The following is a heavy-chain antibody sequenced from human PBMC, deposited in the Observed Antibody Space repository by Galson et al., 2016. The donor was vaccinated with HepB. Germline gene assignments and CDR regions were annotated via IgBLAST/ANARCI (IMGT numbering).Heavy chain of an antibody. Sequence: QSGAEVKKPGQSLRISCEVSGYSFSNYWISWVRQMPGKGLEWMARIDPSDSYTNYSPSFQGHVTVSVDKSISTAYLQWNSLKASDTAMYYCARQGEAGRRGLYYYYMDVWGKGTTVTVSS. J-gene: IGHJ6*03. CDR3: ARQGEAGRRGLYYYYMDV. CDR1: GYSFSNYW. V-gene: IGHV5-10-1*01. CDR2: IDPSDSYT. D-gene: IGHD6-6*01.